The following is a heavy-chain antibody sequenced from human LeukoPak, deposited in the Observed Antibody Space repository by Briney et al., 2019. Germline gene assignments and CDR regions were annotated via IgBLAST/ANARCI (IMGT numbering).Heavy chain of an antibody. V-gene: IGHV4-61*02. CDR2: IYTSGTT. CDR3: ARFRSNGDYWFDP. D-gene: IGHD4-17*01. CDR1: GGSISSGSYY. J-gene: IGHJ5*02. Sequence: SQTLSLTCTVSGGSISSGSYYWSWIRQPAGKGLEWIGRIYTSGTTNYNPSLKSRVTISVDTSKNQLSLKLSSVTAADTAVYYCARFRSNGDYWFDPWGQGTLVTVSS.